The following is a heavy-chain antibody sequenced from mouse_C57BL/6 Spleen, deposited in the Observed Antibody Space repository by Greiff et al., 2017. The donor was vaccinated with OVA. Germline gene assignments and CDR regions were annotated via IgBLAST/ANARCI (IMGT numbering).Heavy chain of an antibody. CDR2: IDPETGGT. Sequence: QVHVKQSGAELVRPGASVTLSCKASGYTFTDYEMHWVKQTPVHGLEWIGAIDPETGGTAYNQKFKGKAILTADKSSSTAYMELRSLTSEDSAVYYCTRGDYGDFWYFDVWGTGTTVTVSS. CDR3: TRGDYGDFWYFDV. D-gene: IGHD2-13*01. V-gene: IGHV1-15*01. J-gene: IGHJ1*03. CDR1: GYTFTDYE.